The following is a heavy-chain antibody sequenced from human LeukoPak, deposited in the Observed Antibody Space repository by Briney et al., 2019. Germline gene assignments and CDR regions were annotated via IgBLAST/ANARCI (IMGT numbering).Heavy chain of an antibody. CDR1: GGSISSSSYY. J-gene: IGHJ1*01. Sequence: PSETLSLTCTVSGGSISSSSYYWDWIRQPPGKGLEWIGSIYYSGSTYYNPSLKSRVTISVDTSKNQFSLKLSSVTAADTAVYYCARAYSSSSSDFQHWGQGTLVTVSS. CDR2: IYYSGST. CDR3: ARAYSSSSSDFQH. D-gene: IGHD6-6*01. V-gene: IGHV4-39*01.